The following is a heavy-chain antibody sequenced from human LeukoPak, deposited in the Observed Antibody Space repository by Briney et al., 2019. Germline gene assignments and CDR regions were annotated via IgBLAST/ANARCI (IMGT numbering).Heavy chain of an antibody. D-gene: IGHD2-15*01. V-gene: IGHV3-23*01. J-gene: IGHJ6*03. Sequence: PGGSLRLSCAASGFTFSSYAMSWVRQAPGEGLEWVSAISGSGGSTYSADSVKGRFTISRDNSKNTLYLQMNSLRAEYTAVYYCASDIVVVVAATVYMDVWGKGTTVTVSS. CDR3: ASDIVVVVAATVYMDV. CDR1: GFTFSSYA. CDR2: ISGSGGST.